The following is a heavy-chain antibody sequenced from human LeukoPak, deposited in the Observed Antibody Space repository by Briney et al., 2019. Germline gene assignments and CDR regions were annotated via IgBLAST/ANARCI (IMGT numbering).Heavy chain of an antibody. D-gene: IGHD3-3*01. J-gene: IGHJ3*02. CDR3: ARAWSGRDFDAFDI. CDR1: GDSISIYY. CDR2: IYNSGST. V-gene: IGHV4-59*01. Sequence: SETLSLTCTVSGDSISIYYWSWVRQPPGKGLEWIGYIYNSGSTNYNPSLKSRVTISVDTSKNQFSLQLSSVTAADTAVYYCARAWSGRDFDAFDIWGQGTMVTVSS.